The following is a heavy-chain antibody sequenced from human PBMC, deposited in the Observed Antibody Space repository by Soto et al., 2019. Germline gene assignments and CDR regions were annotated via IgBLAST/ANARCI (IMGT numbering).Heavy chain of an antibody. Sequence: QVQLVGSGGGVVQPGRALRLYCTASGFTFSNYGMHWVRQAPGKGRKWVAVISYDGSNKYYADSVKGRFTIYRDNSKNTLYLQMNSLRAEDTAVYYCARGRDYLGGDFDSWGQGTLVTVSS. CDR3: ARGRDYLGGDFDS. V-gene: IGHV3-30-3*01. J-gene: IGHJ4*02. CDR1: GFTFSNYG. D-gene: IGHD3-16*01. CDR2: ISYDGSNK.